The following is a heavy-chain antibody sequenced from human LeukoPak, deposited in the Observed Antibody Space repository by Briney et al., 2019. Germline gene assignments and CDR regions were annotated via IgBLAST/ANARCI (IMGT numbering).Heavy chain of an antibody. CDR3: ARDGYYDSSGYYYFDY. Sequence: SVKVSCKASGGAFSSYAISWVRQAPGQGLEWMGRIIPIFGTANYAQKFQGRVTITTDESTSTAYMELSSLRSEDTAVYYCARDGYYDSSGYYYFDYWGQGTLVTVSS. D-gene: IGHD3-22*01. CDR1: GGAFSSYA. J-gene: IGHJ4*02. CDR2: IIPIFGTA. V-gene: IGHV1-69*05.